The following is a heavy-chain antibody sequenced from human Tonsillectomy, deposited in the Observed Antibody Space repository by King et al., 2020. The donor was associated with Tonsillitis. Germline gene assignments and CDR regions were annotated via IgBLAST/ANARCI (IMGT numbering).Heavy chain of an antibody. V-gene: IGHV3-23*04. CDR2: ISTSGGST. J-gene: IGHJ4*02. Sequence: VQLVESGGGLVQPGGSLRLSCAASGFTFSSDAMSWVRQAPGQGLEWFSSISTSGGSTYYADSVKGRFTISRDNSNNTLYLQMNSLRAEDTALYYCAKDRSFGYYDSSGLGDYWGQGTLVTVSS. D-gene: IGHD3-22*01. CDR3: AKDRSFGYYDSSGLGDY. CDR1: GFTFSSDA.